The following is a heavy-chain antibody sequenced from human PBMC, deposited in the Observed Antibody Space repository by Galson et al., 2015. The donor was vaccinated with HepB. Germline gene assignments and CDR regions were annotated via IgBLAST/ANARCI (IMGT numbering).Heavy chain of an antibody. Sequence: SLRLSCAASGFTFSGYAMHWVRQAPGKGLEWVAIVSYDGSNKFYADSVKGRFTISRDNSKNTLYLQMNSLRTEDAAVYYCARAWFGELLSYHFDYWCQGTPLTVSS. CDR1: GFTFSGYA. CDR2: VSYDGSNK. J-gene: IGHJ4*02. V-gene: IGHV3-30*04. D-gene: IGHD3-10*01. CDR3: ARAWFGELLSYHFDY.